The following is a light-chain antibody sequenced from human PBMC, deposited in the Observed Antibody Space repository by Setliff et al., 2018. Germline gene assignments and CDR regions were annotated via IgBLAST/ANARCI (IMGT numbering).Light chain of an antibody. CDR3: FSYTSSSSYV. V-gene: IGLV2-14*03. J-gene: IGLJ1*01. CDR1: SSDVGAYDY. Sequence: SGSPGQSITISCTGSSSDVGAYDYVSWYQHHPGRAPKFMIYDVSKRPSGVSNRFSGSKSGNTASLTISGLQAEDEADYYCFSYTSSSSYVFGSGTKVTVL. CDR2: DVS.